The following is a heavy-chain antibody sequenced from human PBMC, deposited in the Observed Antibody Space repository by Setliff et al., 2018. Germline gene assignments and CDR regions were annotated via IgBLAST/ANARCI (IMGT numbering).Heavy chain of an antibody. D-gene: IGHD2-8*01. Sequence: ASVKVSCKASGYTFSDFGISWVRLAPGQGLEWMGWISPYTGRTFYAPHFQDRVTMTTDTSTDTAFLDLRSLRSDDTAIYYCSRLVRYCTTTTCQTLSGGEHWGPGTLVTVSS. CDR3: SRLVRYCTTTTCQTLSGGEH. V-gene: IGHV1-18*01. CDR1: GYTFSDFG. J-gene: IGHJ1*01. CDR2: ISPYTGRT.